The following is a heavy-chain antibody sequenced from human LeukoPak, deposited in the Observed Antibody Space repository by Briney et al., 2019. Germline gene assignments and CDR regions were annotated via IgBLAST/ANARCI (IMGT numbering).Heavy chain of an antibody. CDR1: GFTVSSYS. CDR3: ASALEYYYDSSGSLYYFDY. J-gene: IGHJ4*02. CDR2: ISSSSSYI. Sequence: GGSLRLSCAASGFTVSSYSMNWVRQAPGKGLEWVSSISSSSSYIYYADSVKGRFTISRDNAKNSLYLQMNSLRAEDTAVYYCASALEYYYDSSGSLYYFDYWGQGTLVTVSS. V-gene: IGHV3-21*01. D-gene: IGHD3-22*01.